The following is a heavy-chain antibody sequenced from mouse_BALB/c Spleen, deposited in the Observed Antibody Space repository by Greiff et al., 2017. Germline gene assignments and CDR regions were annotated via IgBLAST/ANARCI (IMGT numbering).Heavy chain of an antibody. J-gene: IGHJ3*01. CDR1: GFTFSSFG. CDR2: ISSGSSTI. Sequence: EVHLVESGGGLVQPGGSRKLSCAASGFTFSSFGMHWVRQAPEKGLEWVAYISSGSSTIYYADTVKGRFTISRDNPKNTLFLQMTSLRSEDTAMYYCARLGDYDFAYWGQGTLVTVSA. D-gene: IGHD2-4*01. V-gene: IGHV5-17*02. CDR3: ARLGDYDFAY.